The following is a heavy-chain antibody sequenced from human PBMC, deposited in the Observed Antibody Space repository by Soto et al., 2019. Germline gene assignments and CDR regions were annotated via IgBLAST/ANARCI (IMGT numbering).Heavy chain of an antibody. J-gene: IGHJ4*02. CDR1: GYTLTELS. CDR2: FDPEDGET. Sequence: GASVKVSCKVSGYTLTELSMHWVRQAPGKGLEWMGGFDPEDGETIYAQKFQGRVTMTEDTSTSTAYMELRSLRSDDTAVYYCARGYQLPTDYWGQGTLVTVSS. V-gene: IGHV1-24*01. D-gene: IGHD2-2*01. CDR3: ARGYQLPTDY.